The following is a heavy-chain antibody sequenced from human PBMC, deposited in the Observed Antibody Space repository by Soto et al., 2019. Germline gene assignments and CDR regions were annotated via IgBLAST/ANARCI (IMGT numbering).Heavy chain of an antibody. Sequence: QVQLVQSGAEVKKPGASVKVSCKASGYTFTGYYMHWVRQAPGQGLEWMGWINPNSGGTNYAQKFQGWVTMTRDTSSSTAYMELSRLRSDDAAVYYCARDARGDEPPMDYWGQGTLVTVSS. CDR1: GYTFTGYY. V-gene: IGHV1-2*04. J-gene: IGHJ4*02. CDR2: INPNSGGT. D-gene: IGHD3-10*01. CDR3: ARDARGDEPPMDY.